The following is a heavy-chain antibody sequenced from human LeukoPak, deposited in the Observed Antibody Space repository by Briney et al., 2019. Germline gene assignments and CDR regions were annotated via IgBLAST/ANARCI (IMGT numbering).Heavy chain of an antibody. D-gene: IGHD3-10*01. J-gene: IGHJ5*02. CDR2: IDPSDSNS. Sequence: GESLKISCKASGYSFTSYWISWVRQKPGKGLEWMGKIDPSDSNSKYGPSFEDHVTISADRSRTTAYLQWSSLEASDTAMYFCARLSWMVQEVTPDLWGQGTLVTVSS. CDR3: ARLSWMVQEVTPDL. CDR1: GYSFTSYW. V-gene: IGHV5-10-1*01.